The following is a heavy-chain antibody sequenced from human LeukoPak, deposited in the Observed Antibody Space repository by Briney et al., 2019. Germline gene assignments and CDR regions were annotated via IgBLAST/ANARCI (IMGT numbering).Heavy chain of an antibody. CDR2: IYHTGTA. CDR1: GGSLSSPYY. J-gene: IGHJ4*02. V-gene: IGHV4-38-2*02. CDR3: ARGIAADY. D-gene: IGHD6-13*01. Sequence: SETLSLTCTVSGGSLSSPYYWGWIRQPPGKGLEWIGSIYHTGTAYYNPSLRSRVAMSVDTSKNQFSLKLSSVTAADTAVYYCARGIAADYWGQGTLVTVSS.